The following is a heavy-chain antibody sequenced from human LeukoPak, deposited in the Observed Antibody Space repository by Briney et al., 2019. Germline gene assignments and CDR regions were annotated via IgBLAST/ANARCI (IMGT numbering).Heavy chain of an antibody. V-gene: IGHV4-61*02. CDR2: IYTSGST. CDR3: ARDHPTPNTGYMDV. D-gene: IGHD2-8*02. CDR1: GGSISSGNYY. Sequence: SETLSLTCTVSGGSISSGNYYWRWIRQPAGKGLEWIGRIYTSGSTNYNPSFKSRVTISADTSQNQFSLKLSSVTAADTAVYYCARDHPTPNTGYMDVWGKGTTVTVSS. J-gene: IGHJ6*03.